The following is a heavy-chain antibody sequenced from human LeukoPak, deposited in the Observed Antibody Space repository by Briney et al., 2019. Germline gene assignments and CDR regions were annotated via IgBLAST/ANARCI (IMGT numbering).Heavy chain of an antibody. CDR1: GGSISSGGYS. CDR3: ARHCSSTSCSIKYFQH. D-gene: IGHD2-2*01. V-gene: IGHV4-30-2*01. CDR2: IYHSGST. Sequence: PSQTLSLTCAVSGGSISSGGYSWSWIRQPPGKGLEWIGYIYHSGSTNYNPSLKSRVTISVDTSKNQFSLKLSSVTAADTAVYYCARHCSSTSCSIKYFQHWGQGTLVTVSS. J-gene: IGHJ1*01.